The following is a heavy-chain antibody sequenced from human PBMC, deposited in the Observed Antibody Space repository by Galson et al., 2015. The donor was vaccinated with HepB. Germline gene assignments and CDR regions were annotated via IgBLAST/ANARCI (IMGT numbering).Heavy chain of an antibody. CDR3: ARVPGYYYDTSGHFDY. CDR1: GYTFTSYG. Sequence: SVKVSCKASGYTFTSYGMHWVRQAPGQRLEWMGWISVGNGYTKYSQKFQGSVTITRDTSASTAHMELSSLRSEDTAVYYCARVPGYYYDTSGHFDYWGQGTLVTVSS. J-gene: IGHJ4*02. CDR2: ISVGNGYT. V-gene: IGHV1-3*01. D-gene: IGHD3-22*01.